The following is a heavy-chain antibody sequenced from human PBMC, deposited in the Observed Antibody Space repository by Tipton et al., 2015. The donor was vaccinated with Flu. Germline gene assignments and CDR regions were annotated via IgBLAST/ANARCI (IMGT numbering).Heavy chain of an antibody. CDR3: ARADDSSGHCRH. V-gene: IGHV4-59*01. Sequence: TLSLTCTVSGGSISSYYWSWIRQPPGKGLEWIGYIYYSGSTNYNPSLKSRVTISVDTSKNQFSLKLSSVTAADTAVYYCARADDSSGHCRHWGQGPLVTVSS. CDR1: GGSISSYY. CDR2: IYYSGST. D-gene: IGHD3-22*01. J-gene: IGHJ4*02.